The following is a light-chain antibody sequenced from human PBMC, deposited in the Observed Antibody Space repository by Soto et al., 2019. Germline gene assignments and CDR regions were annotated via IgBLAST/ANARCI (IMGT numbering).Light chain of an antibody. CDR2: GSS. Sequence: EIVLTQSPATLSLSPGERATLSCRASQRISSHLAWYQQKPGQAPRLLIYGSSNRATGIPARFSGRGSGTDFTLTISSLEPEDFAVYYCQQRINWPLTFGGGTKVEIK. J-gene: IGKJ4*01. CDR1: QRISSH. V-gene: IGKV3-11*01. CDR3: QQRINWPLT.